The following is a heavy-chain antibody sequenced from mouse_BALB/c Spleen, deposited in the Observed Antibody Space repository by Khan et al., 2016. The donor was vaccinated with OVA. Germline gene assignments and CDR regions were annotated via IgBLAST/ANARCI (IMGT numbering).Heavy chain of an antibody. CDR1: GYTFTDYS. Sequence: VQLQQSGPELVRPGVSVKISCKGSGYTFTDYSMHWVKQGHAKSLEWIGVISTDSVNTNYNQKFKGKATLTVDKSSSTAYMELARMTSEDSAIYYCAIRDYFDYWGQGTTLTVSS. CDR3: AIRDYFDY. J-gene: IGHJ2*01. V-gene: IGHV1S137*01. CDR2: ISTDSVNT.